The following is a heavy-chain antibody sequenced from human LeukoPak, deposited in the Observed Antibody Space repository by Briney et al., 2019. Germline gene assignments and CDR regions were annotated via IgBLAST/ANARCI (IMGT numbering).Heavy chain of an antibody. CDR1: GFTFSSFA. J-gene: IGHJ4*01. CDR3: AKDAWKRFDY. V-gene: IGHV3-23*01. D-gene: IGHD1-1*01. CDR2: ISGSGSTT. Sequence: PGGSLRLSCAASGFTFSSFAMSLVRQAPGKGLEWVSGISGSGSTTYYADSVKGRFTISRDNSKNTLYLQMNSLRAEDTAVYYCAKDAWKRFDYWGHGTLVTVSS.